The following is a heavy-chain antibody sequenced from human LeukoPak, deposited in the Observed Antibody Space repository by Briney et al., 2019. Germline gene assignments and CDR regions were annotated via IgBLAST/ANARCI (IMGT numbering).Heavy chain of an antibody. CDR3: AAAGTTVTPRVYYYYYGMDV. CDR1: GYTLTVLS. V-gene: IGHV1-24*01. D-gene: IGHD4-17*01. Sequence: ASAKVSCKVSGYTLTVLSMHWVRQAPGKGLEWMGGFDPEDGETVYAQKFQGRVTMTEDTSTDTVYMELSSLRSEDTAVYYCAAAGTTVTPRVYYYYYGMDVWGQGTTVTVSS. J-gene: IGHJ6*02. CDR2: FDPEDGET.